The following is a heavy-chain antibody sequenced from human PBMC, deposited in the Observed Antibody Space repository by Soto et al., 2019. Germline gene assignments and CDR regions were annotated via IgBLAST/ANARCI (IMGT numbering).Heavy chain of an antibody. J-gene: IGHJ6*02. V-gene: IGHV5-51*01. CDR1: GYRFSSSW. CDR2: VYPSDSDV. D-gene: IGHD3-10*01. CDR3: ARHRTNYYYGSGSYSGSRYYYGMDV. Sequence: GESLKISCQGTGYRFSSSWIGWVRQKPGKGLEWLGNVYPSDSDVRYSPAFEGQVTISADNSINTAYLQLLNLKASDTAMYYCARHRTNYYYGSGSYSGSRYYYGMDVWGQGTTVTVSS.